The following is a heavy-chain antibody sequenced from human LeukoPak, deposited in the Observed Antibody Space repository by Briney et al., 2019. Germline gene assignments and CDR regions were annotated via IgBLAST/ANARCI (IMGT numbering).Heavy chain of an antibody. CDR1: GGSISSYY. J-gene: IGHJ5*02. CDR2: IYYSGST. V-gene: IGHV4-59*01. D-gene: IGHD5-24*01. CDR3: AGEEIRSWFDP. Sequence: PSETLSLTCTVSGGSISSYYWSWIRQPPGKGLEWIGYIYYSGSTNYNPSLKSRVTISVDTSKNQISLKLSSVTAADTAVYYCAGEEIRSWFDPWGQGTLVTVSS.